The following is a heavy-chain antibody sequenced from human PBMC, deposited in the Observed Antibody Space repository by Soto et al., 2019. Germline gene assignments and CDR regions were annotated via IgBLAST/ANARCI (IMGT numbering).Heavy chain of an antibody. CDR1: GGSLIDDY. D-gene: IGHD2-21*01. V-gene: IGHV4-59*01. Sequence: QVQLQESGPGLVKALETVSLTCTVSGGSLIDDYWNWIRQPPGKGLVWIGYVYSSGSTNYNPSLKSRVTISVDRSKNQFSLKLSSVTAADTAVYYCARGNDWKSSTFDIWGHGTMVSVSS. CDR2: VYSSGST. J-gene: IGHJ3*02. CDR3: ARGNDWKSSTFDI.